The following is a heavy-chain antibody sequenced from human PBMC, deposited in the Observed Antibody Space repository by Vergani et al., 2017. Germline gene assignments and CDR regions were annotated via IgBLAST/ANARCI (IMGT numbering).Heavy chain of an antibody. V-gene: IGHV1-2*02. D-gene: IGHD3-3*01. CDR2: SNPNSGGT. J-gene: IGHJ6*03. CDR3: ARANDFWSGVLRPYYYMDV. Sequence: QVQLVQSGAEVKKPGASVKVSCKASGYTLTGYYMHWVRHAPGQGLEWMGWSNPNSGGTNYAQKFQGRVTMTRDTSISTAYMELSRLRSDDTALYYCARANDFWSGVLRPYYYMDVWGKGTTVTVSS. CDR1: GYTLTGYY.